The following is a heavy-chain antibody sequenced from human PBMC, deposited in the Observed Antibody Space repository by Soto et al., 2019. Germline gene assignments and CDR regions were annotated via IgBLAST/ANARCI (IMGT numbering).Heavy chain of an antibody. CDR2: ISSSSSYI. Sequence: GGSLRLSCAASGFTFSSYSMNWVRQAPGKGLEWVSSISSSSSYIYYADSVKGRFTISRDNAKNSLYLQMNSLRAEDTAVYYCARDRVDRIYRGYYFDYWGQGTLVTVSS. J-gene: IGHJ4*02. CDR1: GFTFSSYS. V-gene: IGHV3-21*01. D-gene: IGHD2-15*01. CDR3: ARDRVDRIYRGYYFDY.